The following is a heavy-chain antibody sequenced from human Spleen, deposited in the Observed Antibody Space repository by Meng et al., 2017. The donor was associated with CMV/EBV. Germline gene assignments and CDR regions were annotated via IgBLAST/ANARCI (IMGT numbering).Heavy chain of an antibody. CDR3: AKDREHLTNLPYYFDF. CDR1: GLTFSSYA. D-gene: IGHD1-26*01. Sequence: GGSLRLSCAASGLTFSSYAMSWVRQAPGKGLEWVSAISGSGGSTYYADSVKGRFNISRDNSKNTLYLQMNSLRAEDTAVYYCAKDREHLTNLPYYFDFWGQGTLVTVSS. V-gene: IGHV3-23*01. J-gene: IGHJ4*02. CDR2: ISGSGGST.